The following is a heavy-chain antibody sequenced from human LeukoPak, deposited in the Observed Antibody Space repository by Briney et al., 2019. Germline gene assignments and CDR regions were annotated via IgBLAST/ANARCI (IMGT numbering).Heavy chain of an antibody. Sequence: SETLSLTCTVSGGSISSYYWSWIRQPPGKGLEWIGYIYYSGSTNYNPSLKSRVTISVDTSKNQFSLKLSSVTAADTAVYYCARARYSSSWNPWVDWLDPWGQGTLVTVSS. CDR3: ARARYSSSWNPWVDWLDP. CDR2: IYYSGST. J-gene: IGHJ5*02. D-gene: IGHD6-13*01. CDR1: GGSISSYY. V-gene: IGHV4-59*01.